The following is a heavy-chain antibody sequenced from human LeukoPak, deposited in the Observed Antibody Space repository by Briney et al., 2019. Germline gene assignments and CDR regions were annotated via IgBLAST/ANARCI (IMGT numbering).Heavy chain of an antibody. CDR3: AQVAPHPITIFGIVVGELDY. Sequence: GGSLRLSCAASGFTFSSYAMTWVRQAPGKGLEWVSTISDSGGSTWYADSVKGRFTISRDNSKNTLYLQMNSLRAEDTAVYYCAQVAPHPITIFGIVVGELDYWGQGSLVTVSS. CDR2: ISDSGGST. CDR1: GFTFSSYA. J-gene: IGHJ4*02. V-gene: IGHV3-23*01. D-gene: IGHD3-3*01.